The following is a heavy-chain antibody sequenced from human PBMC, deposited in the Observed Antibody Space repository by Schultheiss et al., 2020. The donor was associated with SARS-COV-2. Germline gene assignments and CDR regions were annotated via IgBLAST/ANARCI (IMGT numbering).Heavy chain of an antibody. CDR1: GFTFSSYA. J-gene: IGHJ4*02. CDR3: ARETPGISVFDY. Sequence: GGSLRLSCSASGFTFSSYAMHWVRQAPGKGLEYVSAISSNGGSTYYADSVKGRFTISRDNSKNTLYLQMSSLRAADTAVYYCARETPGISVFDYWGQGTLVTVSS. CDR2: ISSNGGST. D-gene: IGHD2-15*01. V-gene: IGHV3-64D*06.